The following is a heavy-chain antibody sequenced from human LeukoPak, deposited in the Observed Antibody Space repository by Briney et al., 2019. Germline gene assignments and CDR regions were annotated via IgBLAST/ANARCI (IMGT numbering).Heavy chain of an antibody. Sequence: SETLSLTCTVSGGSISSYYWSWIRQPPGKGLEWIGYIYYSGSTNYNPSLKSRVTISVDTSKNQFSLKLSSVTAADTAVYYCARQGGLLWFGELFNPSDYWGQGTLVTVSS. CDR2: IYYSGST. CDR3: ARQGGLLWFGELFNPSDY. CDR1: GGSISSYY. D-gene: IGHD3-10*01. V-gene: IGHV4-59*08. J-gene: IGHJ4*02.